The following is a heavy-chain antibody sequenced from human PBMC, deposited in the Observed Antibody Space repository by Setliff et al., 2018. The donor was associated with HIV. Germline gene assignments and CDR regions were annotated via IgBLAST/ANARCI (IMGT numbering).Heavy chain of an antibody. Sequence: GASVKVSCKASGYTLTGYYMHWVRQAPGQGLEWMGWINPNSGGTNYAQKFQGRVTMTRDTSISTAYMELSRLRSDDTAVYYCARGVDGSYRKFFDNWGQGTLVTVSS. CDR3: ARGVDGSYRKFFDN. CDR2: INPNSGGT. V-gene: IGHV1-2*02. CDR1: GYTLTGYY. D-gene: IGHD1-26*01. J-gene: IGHJ4*02.